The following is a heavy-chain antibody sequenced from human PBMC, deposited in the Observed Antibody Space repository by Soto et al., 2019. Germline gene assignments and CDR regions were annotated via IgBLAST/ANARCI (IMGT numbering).Heavy chain of an antibody. CDR2: IIPIFGTA. Sequence: QVQLVQSGAEVKKPGSSVKVSCKASGGTFSSYAISWVRQAPGQGLEWMGGIIPIFGTANYAQKFQGRVTITADESTRTAYMGLSSLRSEDTAVYYCAGESRYCSGGSCYFLPGIDYWGQGTLVTVSS. J-gene: IGHJ4*02. CDR1: GGTFSSYA. V-gene: IGHV1-69*12. CDR3: AGESRYCSGGSCYFLPGIDY. D-gene: IGHD2-15*01.